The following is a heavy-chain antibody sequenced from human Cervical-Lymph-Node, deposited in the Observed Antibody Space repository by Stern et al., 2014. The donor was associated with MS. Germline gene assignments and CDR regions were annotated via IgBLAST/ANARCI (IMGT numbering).Heavy chain of an antibody. J-gene: IGHJ1*01. V-gene: IGHV3-30*02. Sequence: QVQLVQSGGGVVQPGRSLRLSCAASGFNFGSYAMHWVRQAPGKGLEWVAFIRYDGSNKYYADSVKGRFTISRDNSKNTLDLQMNSLRAEDTAVYYCATELRVATAGFEYFQHWGQGTLVTVSS. D-gene: IGHD6-13*01. CDR2: IRYDGSNK. CDR1: GFNFGSYA. CDR3: ATELRVATAGFEYFQH.